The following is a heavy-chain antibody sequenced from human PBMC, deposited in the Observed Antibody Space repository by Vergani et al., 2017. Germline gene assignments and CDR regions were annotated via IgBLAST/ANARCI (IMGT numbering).Heavy chain of an antibody. J-gene: IGHJ4*02. CDR3: ASSHLEWSRPTAFDY. CDR2: ISPIFGTA. V-gene: IGHV1-69*01. CDR1: GGTFSSYA. D-gene: IGHD3-3*01. Sequence: QVQLVQSGAEVKKPGSSVKVSCKASGGTFSSYAISWVRQAPGQGLEWMGGISPIFGTANYAQKFQGRFTITADESTSTAYMELSSLRSEDTAVYYCASSHLEWSRPTAFDYWVQGTLVTVSS.